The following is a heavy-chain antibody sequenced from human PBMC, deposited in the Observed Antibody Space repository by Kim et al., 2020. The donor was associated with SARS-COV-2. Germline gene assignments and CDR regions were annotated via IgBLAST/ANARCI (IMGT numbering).Heavy chain of an antibody. V-gene: IGHV3-30*07. Sequence: SVAGRFTISRDNSKNTLYLQMNSLRVEDTAVYYCGRDRGYCSGGSCYGLDYWGQGTLVTLAS. CDR3: GRDRGYCSGGSCYGLDY. D-gene: IGHD2-15*01. J-gene: IGHJ4*02.